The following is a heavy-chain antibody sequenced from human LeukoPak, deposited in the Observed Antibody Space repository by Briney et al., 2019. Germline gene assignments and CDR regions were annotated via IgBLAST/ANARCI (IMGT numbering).Heavy chain of an antibody. V-gene: IGHV3-23*01. D-gene: IGHD2-2*02. CDR2: ISGSGGST. Sequence: PGGSLRLPCAASGFTFSSYAMSWVRQAPGKGLEWVSAISGSGGSTYYADSVKGRFTISRDNSKNTLYLQMNSLRAEDTAVYYCAKVRFCSSTSCYRVFDYWGQGTLVTVSS. J-gene: IGHJ4*02. CDR3: AKVRFCSSTSCYRVFDY. CDR1: GFTFSSYA.